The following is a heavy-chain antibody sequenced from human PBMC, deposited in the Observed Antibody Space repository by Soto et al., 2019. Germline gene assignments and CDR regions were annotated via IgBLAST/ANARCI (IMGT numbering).Heavy chain of an antibody. D-gene: IGHD3-9*01. CDR3: AKTYGGYDILTGYYYYGMDV. CDR2: MNPNSGNT. Sequence: ASVKVSCKASGYTFTSYDINWVRQAPGQGLEWVGWMNPNSGNTGYAQKYQGRVTMTRNTSISTAYMELSSLTSEDTAIYYCAKTYGGYDILTGYYYYGMDVWGQGTTVTVSS. CDR1: GYTFTSYD. J-gene: IGHJ6*02. V-gene: IGHV1-8*01.